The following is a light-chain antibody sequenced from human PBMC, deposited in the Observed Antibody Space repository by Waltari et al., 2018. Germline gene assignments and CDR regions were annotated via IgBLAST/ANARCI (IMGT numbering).Light chain of an antibody. CDR2: AAS. CDR1: KPISRY. V-gene: IGKV1-39*01. Sequence: DIQMTQSPSSLSASVGDRVTITCRASKPISRYLNWYQQKLGKAPNLLIYAASSLQSGVPSRFSCSGSGRDFTLIITSLQPEDFATYYCQQSYSFTRTFGQGTKVEIK. J-gene: IGKJ1*01. CDR3: QQSYSFTRT.